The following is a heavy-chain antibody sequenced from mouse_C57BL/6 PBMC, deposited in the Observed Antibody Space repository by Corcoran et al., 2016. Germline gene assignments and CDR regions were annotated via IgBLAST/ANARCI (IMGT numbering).Heavy chain of an antibody. CDR2: INPNNGGT. CDR1: GYTFTDYY. J-gene: IGHJ3*01. Sequence: EGQLQQSGPELVKPGASVNISCKASGYTFTDYYLNWVKQSHAKRLGWIGDINPNNGGTSYNQKFKGKATLTLVKSSSTAYMELRSLASEDSAVYYCAGKSAYWGQGTLVTVSA. CDR3: AGKSAY. V-gene: IGHV1-26*01.